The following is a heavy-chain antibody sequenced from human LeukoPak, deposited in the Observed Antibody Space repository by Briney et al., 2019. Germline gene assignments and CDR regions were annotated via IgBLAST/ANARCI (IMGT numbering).Heavy chain of an antibody. CDR3: ARGGPWGATTAEIDY. J-gene: IGHJ4*02. CDR1: GFTFSSYA. Sequence: QPGGSLRLSCAASGFTFSSYAMSWVRQAPGKGLEWVSYISSSSSTIYYADSVKGRFTISRDNAKNSLYLQMNSLRAEDTAVYYCARGGPWGATTAEIDYWGQGTLVTVSS. CDR2: ISSSSSTI. D-gene: IGHD1-26*01. V-gene: IGHV3-48*01.